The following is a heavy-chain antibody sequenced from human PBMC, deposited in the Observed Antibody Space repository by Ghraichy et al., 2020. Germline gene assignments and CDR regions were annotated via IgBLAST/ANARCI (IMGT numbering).Heavy chain of an antibody. Sequence: SGPTLVKPTQTLTLTCTFSGFSFSTGYMRVGWFRQPPGKALEWLARIDWDDDKFYSTSLKTRLTISKDTSKNQVVLTMTNMDPVDTATYYCARYGPGGHDAFDIWGQGTMVTVSS. CDR2: IDWDDDK. D-gene: IGHD4-17*01. CDR1: GFSFSTGYMR. J-gene: IGHJ3*02. V-gene: IGHV2-70*04. CDR3: ARYGPGGHDAFDI.